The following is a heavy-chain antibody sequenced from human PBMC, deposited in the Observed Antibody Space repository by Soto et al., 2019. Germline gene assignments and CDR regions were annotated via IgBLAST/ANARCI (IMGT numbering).Heavy chain of an antibody. V-gene: IGHV1-69*18. CDR1: GGTFSTYT. CDR2: IIPLFGTT. J-gene: IGHJ3*01. CDR3: ARRLDDRADEGFDV. D-gene: IGHD3-16*01. Sequence: QVHLVQSGAEVRKPGSSVKVSCKTSGGTFSTYTIYWVRQAPGQGLEWMGRIIPLFGTTRYAQNFQDRVTITAEESTSTTYMELSSLRAEDTALYYCARRLDDRADEGFDVWGEGTAVTASA.